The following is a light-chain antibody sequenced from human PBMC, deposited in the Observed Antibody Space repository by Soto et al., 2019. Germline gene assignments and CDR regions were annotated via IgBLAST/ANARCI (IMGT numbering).Light chain of an antibody. V-gene: IGLV2-8*01. CDR1: SSDIGGYNF. CDR3: SSCAGSTNPYV. J-gene: IGLJ1*01. Sequence: QSALTQPPSASGSPGQSVTISCTGTSSDIGGYNFVSWYQHHPGKAPKLIIYKVTKRPSGVPDRFSGSKSGNTASLTVSGLQAEDEADYYCSSCAGSTNPYVFGTGTKLTVL. CDR2: KVT.